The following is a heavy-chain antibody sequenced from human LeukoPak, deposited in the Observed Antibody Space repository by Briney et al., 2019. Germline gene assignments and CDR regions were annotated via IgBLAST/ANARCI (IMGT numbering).Heavy chain of an antibody. D-gene: IGHD3-10*01. CDR1: GGSISSYY. V-gene: IGHV4-59*12. Sequence: SETLSLTCTVSGGSISSYYWSWIRQPPGKGLEWIGYIYYSGGTNYNPSLKSRVTISVDTSKNQFSLKLSSVTAADTAVYYCARFRAQYYYGSGSQTNYYYMDVWGKGTTVTISS. J-gene: IGHJ6*03. CDR2: IYYSGGT. CDR3: ARFRAQYYYGSGSQTNYYYMDV.